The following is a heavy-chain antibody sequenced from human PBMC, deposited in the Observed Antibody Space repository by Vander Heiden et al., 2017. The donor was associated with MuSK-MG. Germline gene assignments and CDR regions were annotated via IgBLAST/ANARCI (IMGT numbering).Heavy chain of an antibody. J-gene: IGHJ4*02. CDR2: ISGSGGST. CDR1: GLTFSSYA. Sequence: EVQLLESGGGLVQPGGSLRPSCAASGLTFSSYAMSWVRQAPGKGLEWVSAISGSGGSTYYADSVKGRFTISRDNSKNTLYLQMNSLRAEDTAVYYCAKEWRHDSGSYCDYWGQGTLVTVSS. D-gene: IGHD3-10*01. V-gene: IGHV3-23*01. CDR3: AKEWRHDSGSYCDY.